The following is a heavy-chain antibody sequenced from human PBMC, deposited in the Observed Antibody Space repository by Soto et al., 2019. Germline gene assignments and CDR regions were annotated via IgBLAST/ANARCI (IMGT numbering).Heavy chain of an antibody. Sequence: PGGSLRLSCAVSVFTFSSYGMHWVRQSPGKGLEWVAVIAYDGSNKYYADSVKGRFTISRDNSKNTLYLQMNSLRDEDTAVYYCVGYTWKYYYYYGMDLWGQGTTVTVSS. CDR1: VFTFSSYG. V-gene: IGHV3-30*03. J-gene: IGHJ6*02. CDR3: VGYTWKYYYYYGMDL. CDR2: IAYDGSNK. D-gene: IGHD1-1*01.